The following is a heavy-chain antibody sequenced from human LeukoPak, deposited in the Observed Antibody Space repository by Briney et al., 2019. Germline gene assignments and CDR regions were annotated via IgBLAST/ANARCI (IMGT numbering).Heavy chain of an antibody. CDR1: GFTFSSYG. CDR3: ATSRTFDY. J-gene: IGHJ4*02. Sequence: GRSLRLSCAASGFTFSSYGMHWVRQAPGKGLVWVSRINSDGSSTTYADSVKGRFTISGDNAKNTLYLQMNSLRAEDTAVYYCATSRTFDYWGQGTLVTVSS. CDR2: INSDGSST. D-gene: IGHD6-6*01. V-gene: IGHV3-74*01.